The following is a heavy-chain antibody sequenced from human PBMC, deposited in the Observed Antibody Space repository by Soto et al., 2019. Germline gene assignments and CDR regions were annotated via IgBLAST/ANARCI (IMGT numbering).Heavy chain of an antibody. J-gene: IGHJ4*02. CDR3: ARQRPNYDFWSGYYTGYFDY. CDR1: GGSISSSSYY. D-gene: IGHD3-3*01. CDR2: IYYSGST. V-gene: IGHV4-39*01. Sequence: SETLSLTCTVSGGSISSSSYYWGWIRQPPGKGLEWIGSIYYSGSTYYNPSLKSRFTISVDTSKNQFSLKLSSVTAADTAVYYCARQRPNYDFWSGYYTGYFDYWGQGTLVTVSS.